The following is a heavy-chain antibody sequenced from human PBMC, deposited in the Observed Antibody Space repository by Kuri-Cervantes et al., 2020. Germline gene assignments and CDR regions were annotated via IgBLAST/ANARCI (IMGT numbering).Heavy chain of an antibody. J-gene: IGHJ4*02. D-gene: IGHD3-16*01. V-gene: IGHV4-30-4*01. CDR2: IYYSGST. Sequence: SETLSLTCTVSGGSISSGSYYWSWIRQPPGKGLEWIGYIYYSGSTYYNPSLKSRVTISVDTSKNQFSLKLSSVTAADTAVYYCARDVGGEDYFDYWGQGTLVTVSS. CDR3: ARDVGGEDYFDY. CDR1: GGSISSGSYY.